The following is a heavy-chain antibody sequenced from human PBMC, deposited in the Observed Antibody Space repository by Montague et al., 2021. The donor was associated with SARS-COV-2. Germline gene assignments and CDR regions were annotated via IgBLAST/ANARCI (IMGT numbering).Heavy chain of an antibody. CDR1: GGSVSSGSYY. CDR3: ASVNTAGAY. V-gene: IGHV4-61*01. J-gene: IGHJ4*02. CDR2: IYYSGST. D-gene: IGHD7-27*01. Sequence: SKTLSLTCTVSGGSVSSGSYYWSWIRQPPGKGLEWIGYIYYSGSTNYNPSLKSRVTISVDTSKNQFSLKLSSVTAADTAVYYCASVNTAGAYWGQGTLVTVSS.